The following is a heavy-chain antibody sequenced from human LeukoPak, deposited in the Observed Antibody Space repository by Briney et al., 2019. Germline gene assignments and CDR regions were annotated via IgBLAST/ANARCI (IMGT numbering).Heavy chain of an antibody. Sequence: GGSLRLSCAASGFTFSSYAMSWVRQAPGKGLEWVSAISGSGGSTYYADSVKGRFTISRDNSKNTLYLQMNSLRAEDTAVYYCAEVTMVRGYYFDYWGQEPWSPSPQ. D-gene: IGHD3-10*01. J-gene: IGHJ4*01. CDR3: AEVTMVRGYYFDY. V-gene: IGHV3-23*01. CDR1: GFTFSSYA. CDR2: ISGSGGST.